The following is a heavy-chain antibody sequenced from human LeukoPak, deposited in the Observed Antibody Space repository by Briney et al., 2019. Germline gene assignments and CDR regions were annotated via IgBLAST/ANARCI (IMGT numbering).Heavy chain of an antibody. J-gene: IGHJ4*02. Sequence: ASVKVSCKASGYTFTRSTFSWVRQAPGQGLEWMGWISAYNGNTNSAQKFRGRVTLTTDTATSTAYMELRSLRPGDTAVYYCARSYLPSVTFDYWGQGTVVSVSS. D-gene: IGHD3-16*02. CDR2: ISAYNGNT. CDR3: ARSYLPSVTFDY. CDR1: GYTFTRST. V-gene: IGHV1-18*04.